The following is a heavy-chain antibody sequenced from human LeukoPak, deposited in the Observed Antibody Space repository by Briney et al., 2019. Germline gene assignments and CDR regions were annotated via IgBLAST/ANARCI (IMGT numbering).Heavy chain of an antibody. D-gene: IGHD6-19*01. V-gene: IGHV1-24*01. J-gene: IGHJ4*02. CDR3: ATVAVAGTSWVYFDY. Sequence: ASVTVSCKVSGYTLTELSMHWVRQAPGKGLEWMGGFDPEDGETIYAQKFQGRVTMTEDTSTDTAYMELSSLRSEDTAVYYCATVAVAGTSWVYFDYWGQGTLVTVSS. CDR2: FDPEDGET. CDR1: GYTLTELS.